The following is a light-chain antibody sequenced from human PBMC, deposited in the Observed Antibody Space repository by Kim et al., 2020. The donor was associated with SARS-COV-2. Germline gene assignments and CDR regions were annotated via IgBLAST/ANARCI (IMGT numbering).Light chain of an antibody. CDR1: SSNVGSNS. V-gene: IGLV1-44*01. CDR3: AAWDDSLNGVV. J-gene: IGLJ2*01. CDR2: CNN. Sequence: GQTFTISCSGSSSNVGSNSLNWYQQVPATAPNLLIYCNNQRPSGVPARFSGSKSGTSASLAISGLQSEEEADYYCAAWDDSLNGVVFGGGTQLTVL.